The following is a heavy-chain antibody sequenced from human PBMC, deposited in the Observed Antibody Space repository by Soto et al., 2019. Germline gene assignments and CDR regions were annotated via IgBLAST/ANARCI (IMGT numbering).Heavy chain of an antibody. CDR2: ISGSGNT. D-gene: IGHD1-1*01. CDR1: GFTFSSYA. CDR3: AKVHSKLETDYFDY. J-gene: IGHJ4*02. V-gene: IGHV3-23*01. Sequence: PGGSLRLSCAASGFTFSSYAMSWVRQAPGMGLEWVSTISGSGNTYYADSVKGRFTISRDNSKNTLYLQMNSLRADDSAVYYCAKVHSKLETDYFDYWGQGTLVTVSS.